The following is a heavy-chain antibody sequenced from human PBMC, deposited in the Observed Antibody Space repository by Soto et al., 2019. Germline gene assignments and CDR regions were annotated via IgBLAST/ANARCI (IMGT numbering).Heavy chain of an antibody. CDR3: VRTARQGAVAPHWFDR. J-gene: IGHJ5*02. CDR1: GGSVSNKTDY. V-gene: IGHV4-30-4*08. CDR2: VYYTGST. D-gene: IGHD2-21*02. Sequence: SETLSLTCSVSGGSVSNKTDYWSWIRQPPGKGLEWIVYVYYTGSTYYNPSLMSRLTISVDTSKNQFSLKLTSVTAAETAVYYCVRTARQGAVAPHWFDRWGQGTQV.